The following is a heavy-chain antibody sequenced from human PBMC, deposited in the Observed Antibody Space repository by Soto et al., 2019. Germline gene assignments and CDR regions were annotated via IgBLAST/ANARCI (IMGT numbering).Heavy chain of an antibody. Sequence: GGSLRLSCAASGFTFSNYWMHWVRQAPGEGLVWVSRISSDGSRTTYADSVKGRFTVSRDNAKNTLHLQMNSLRAEDTAVYYCAREALYYDGSGSYLPYNWFDPWGQGTLVTVSS. CDR1: GFTFSNYW. D-gene: IGHD3-10*01. J-gene: IGHJ5*02. CDR2: ISSDGSRT. V-gene: IGHV3-74*01. CDR3: AREALYYDGSGSYLPYNWFDP.